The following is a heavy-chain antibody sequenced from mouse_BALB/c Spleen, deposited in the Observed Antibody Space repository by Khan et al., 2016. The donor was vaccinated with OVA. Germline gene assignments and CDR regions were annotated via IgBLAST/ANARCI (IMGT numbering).Heavy chain of an antibody. CDR1: GYSITSDYA. J-gene: IGHJ4*01. D-gene: IGHD4-1*01. CDR2: ISYSGST. V-gene: IGHV3-2*02. Sequence: EVELVESGPGLVKPSQSLSLTCTVTGYSITSDYAWNWIRQFPGNKLEWMGYISYSGSTTYNPSLKSRLSITRDTSKDQFFLQLKSETSEDKATYYCASELGRYYAMDYWGQGTSVTVSS. CDR3: ASELGRYYAMDY.